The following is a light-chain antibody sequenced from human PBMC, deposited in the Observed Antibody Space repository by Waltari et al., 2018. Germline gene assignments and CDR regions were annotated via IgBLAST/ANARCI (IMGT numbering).Light chain of an antibody. J-gene: IGKJ1*01. CDR1: QSLLHSNGYNY. V-gene: IGKV2-28*01. Sequence: DIVMTQSPLSLPVTPGEPASISCRSSQSLLHSNGYNYLDWYLQKPGQSPQLLIYLGSNRASGVPDRFSGSGSGTDLTLKINRVEAEDVGVYYCMQALQTPWTFGQGTKVEIK. CDR2: LGS. CDR3: MQALQTPWT.